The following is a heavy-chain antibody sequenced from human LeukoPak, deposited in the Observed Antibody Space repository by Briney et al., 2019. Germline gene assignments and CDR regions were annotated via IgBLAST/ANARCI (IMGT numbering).Heavy chain of an antibody. CDR2: SYYSGIT. D-gene: IGHD2/OR15-2a*01. J-gene: IGHJ4*02. CDR3: ARLGSVSMPFDY. Sequence: SETLSLTCTVSGGSMNNYYWNWIRQPPGKGLEWIGYSYYSGITNYNPSLKSRVNISLDTSRNQFSLNLSSVTAADTAVYYCARLGSVSMPFDYWGQGTLVTVSS. CDR1: GGSMNNYY. V-gene: IGHV4-59*08.